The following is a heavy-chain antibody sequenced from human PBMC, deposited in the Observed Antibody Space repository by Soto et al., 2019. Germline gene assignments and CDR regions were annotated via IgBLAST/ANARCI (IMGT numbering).Heavy chain of an antibody. J-gene: IGHJ4*02. CDR3: ACGSGSYDY. CDR2: IYYSGST. V-gene: IGHV4-59*01. CDR1: GGSISSNY. D-gene: IGHD3-10*01. Sequence: PSETLSPTCTVSGGSISSNYWSWIRQPPGKGLEWIGYIYYSGSTNYNPSLKSRVTISVDTSKNQFSLKLSSVTAADTAMYYCACGSGSYDYWGQGTLVTVSS.